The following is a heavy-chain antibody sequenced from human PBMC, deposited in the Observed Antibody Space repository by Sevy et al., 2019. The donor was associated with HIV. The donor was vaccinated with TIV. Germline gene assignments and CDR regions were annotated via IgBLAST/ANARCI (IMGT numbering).Heavy chain of an antibody. CDR2: ISGGGGGT. CDR1: GFTFNNYA. D-gene: IGHD4-17*01. V-gene: IGHV3-23*01. J-gene: IGHJ4*02. CDR3: AKDPTMTTVPPRDY. Sequence: GGSLRLSCAASGFTFNNYAMSWVRQAPGKGLEGKGLEWVSTISGGGGGTYYADSVRGRFTISRDNSKNTLYLQVNSLRVEDTAVYYCAKDPTMTTVPPRDYWGQGTLVTVSS.